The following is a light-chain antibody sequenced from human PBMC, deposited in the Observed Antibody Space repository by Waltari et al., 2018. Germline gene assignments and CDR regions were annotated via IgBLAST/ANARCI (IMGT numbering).Light chain of an antibody. J-gene: IGKJ4*01. CDR3: QQRGNWPLT. CDR1: QGVGNF. Sequence: EIVLTQSPATLSLSPGERATLSCRTSQGVGNFLAWYQQKPGQPPRLLIYETSTRATGLPARFSGSGSGTDFTLTISSLEPEDFAFYYCQQRGNWPLTFGGGTKVEIK. CDR2: ETS. V-gene: IGKV3-11*01.